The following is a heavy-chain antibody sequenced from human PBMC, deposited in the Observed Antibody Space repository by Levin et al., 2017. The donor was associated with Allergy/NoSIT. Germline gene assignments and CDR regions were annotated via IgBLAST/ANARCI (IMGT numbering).Heavy chain of an antibody. Sequence: SETLSLTCTVSGGSISGYYWSWLRQPPGKGLEWIGYILYSGSTNYNPSLKSRVSISVDTSKNQFPLKLNSVTAADTAVYCCAKKGYDVRGSNYCWFVDPWGRGTLVTVSS. CDR1: GGSISGYY. V-gene: IGHV4-59*01. J-gene: IGHJ2*01. D-gene: IGHD3-10*02. CDR3: AKKGYDVRGSNYCWFVDP. CDR2: ILYSGST.